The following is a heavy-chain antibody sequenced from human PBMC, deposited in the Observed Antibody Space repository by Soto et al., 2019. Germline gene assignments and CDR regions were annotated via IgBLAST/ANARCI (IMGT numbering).Heavy chain of an antibody. CDR3: ARMTYYYDSSDYVDFDY. V-gene: IGHV1-18*04. J-gene: IGHJ4*02. Sequence: QVQLVQSGAEVKKPGASVKVSCKASGYTFTSYGISWVRQAPGQGLEWMGWISAYNGNTNYAQKLQGRVTMTTGTATSTAYKELRSLRSDDTAVYYCARMTYYYDSSDYVDFDYWGQGTLVTVSS. D-gene: IGHD3-22*01. CDR1: GYTFTSYG. CDR2: ISAYNGNT.